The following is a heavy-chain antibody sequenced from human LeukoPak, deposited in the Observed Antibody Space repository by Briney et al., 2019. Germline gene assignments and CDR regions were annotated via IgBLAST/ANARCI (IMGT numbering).Heavy chain of an antibody. D-gene: IGHD6-6*01. V-gene: IGHV4-59*01. J-gene: IGHJ3*02. CDR1: GGSISSYY. CDR2: IYYSGST. CDR3: AREIYSSSSTSDAFDI. Sequence: PSETLSLTCTVSGGSISSYYWSWIRQPPGKGLEWIGYIYYSGSTNYNPSLKSRVTISVDTSKNQFSLKLSSVTAADTAVYYCAREIYSSSSTSDAFDIWGQGTMVTVPS.